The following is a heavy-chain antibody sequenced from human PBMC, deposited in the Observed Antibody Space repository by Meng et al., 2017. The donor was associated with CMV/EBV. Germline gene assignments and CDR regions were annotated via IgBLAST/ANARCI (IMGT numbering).Heavy chain of an antibody. CDR2: ITTSGGT. CDR3: ARESSGFPLDY. J-gene: IGHJ4*02. D-gene: IGHD3-22*01. Sequence: SLTCVVSGGSMSGTHWGWSRQPAGKGLEWLGRITTSGGTDYNPSLKSRVTVSIDTSKNQFSLILSSVTAADTAVYYCARESSGFPLDYWGQGTLVTVSS. V-gene: IGHV4-4*07. CDR1: GGSMSGTH.